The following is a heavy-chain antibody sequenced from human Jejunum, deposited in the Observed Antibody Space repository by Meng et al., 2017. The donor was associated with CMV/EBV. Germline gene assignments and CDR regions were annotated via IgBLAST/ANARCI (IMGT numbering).Heavy chain of an antibody. V-gene: IGHV3-21*01. CDR2: ISSSSRYI. D-gene: IGHD3-22*01. Sequence: GFRLRSYSLTWVRTTPGKGLGWVSSISSSSRYIFSADSVQGRFTISRDNAKNSLYLQMNGLRAEDPAVYYCARGRASGYYYILDYWGQGTLVTVSS. J-gene: IGHJ4*02. CDR3: ARGRASGYYYILDY. CDR1: GFRLRSYS.